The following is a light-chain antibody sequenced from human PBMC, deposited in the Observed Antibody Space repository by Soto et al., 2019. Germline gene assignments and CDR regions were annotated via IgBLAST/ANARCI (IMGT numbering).Light chain of an antibody. V-gene: IGKV3-15*01. CDR2: GAS. CDR1: QSVNTN. Sequence: TVMTQSVATLAVSPGAKNPLSCRASQSVNTNLAWYQQKPGQAPRLLIFGASIRATGVPDRFSGSGSGTEFTLSISSLQSEDSAVYYCQQYNDWPPLTFGGGTMVDIK. J-gene: IGKJ4*01. CDR3: QQYNDWPPLT.